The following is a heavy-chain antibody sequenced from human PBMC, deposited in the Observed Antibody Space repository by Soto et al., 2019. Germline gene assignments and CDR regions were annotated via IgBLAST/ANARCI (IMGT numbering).Heavy chain of an antibody. CDR1: GYSFTIYG. J-gene: IGHJ4*02. Sequence: ASVKVSCKASGYSFTIYGSSWVRQAPGQGLEWMGWISPYNGNTNYAQKFQGRVTMTTDTSTSTAYMELRSLTSDDAAVYYCARDYDSSGYACDYWGQGTLVTVSS. CDR2: ISPYNGNT. V-gene: IGHV1-18*01. CDR3: ARDYDSSGYACDY. D-gene: IGHD3-22*01.